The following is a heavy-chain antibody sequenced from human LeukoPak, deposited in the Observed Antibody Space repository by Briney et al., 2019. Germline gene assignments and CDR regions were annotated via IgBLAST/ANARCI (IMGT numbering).Heavy chain of an antibody. CDR1: GGSFSGYY. CDR3: ARGGAAAGTGQYYYYYGMDV. J-gene: IGHJ6*02. CDR2: INHSGST. Sequence: PSETLSLTCAVYGGSFSGYYWSWIRHPPGKGLEWIGEINHSGSTNYNPSLKSRVTISVDTSKNQFSLKLSSVTAADAAVYYCARGGAAAGTGQYYYYYGMDVWGQGTTVTVSS. D-gene: IGHD6-13*01. V-gene: IGHV4-34*01.